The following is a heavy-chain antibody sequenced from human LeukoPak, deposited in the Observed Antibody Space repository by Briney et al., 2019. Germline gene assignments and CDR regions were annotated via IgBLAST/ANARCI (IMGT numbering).Heavy chain of an antibody. CDR3: AREADSTSSEFDY. Sequence: SVKVSCKASGGTFSSYAISWVRQAPGQGLEWMGGIIPIFGTANYAQKFQGRVTITADKSTSTAYMELSSLRSEDTAVYYCAREADSTSSEFDYWGQGTLVTVSS. J-gene: IGHJ4*02. V-gene: IGHV1-69*06. CDR2: IIPIFGTA. D-gene: IGHD2-2*01. CDR1: GGTFSSYA.